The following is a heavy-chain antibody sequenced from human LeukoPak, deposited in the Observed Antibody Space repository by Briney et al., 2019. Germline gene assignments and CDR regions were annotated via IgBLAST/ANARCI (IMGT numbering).Heavy chain of an antibody. D-gene: IGHD4-17*01. V-gene: IGHV3-48*02. CDR2: ISSSGSTI. CDR1: GFTFSIHS. Sequence: PGGSLRLSCAASGFTFSIHSMNWVRQAPGKGLEWVSYISSSGSTIYYADSVKGRFTISRDNAKNSLYLQMNSLRDEDTAVYYCARGRYGDYVFDYWGQGTLVTFSS. J-gene: IGHJ4*02. CDR3: ARGRYGDYVFDY.